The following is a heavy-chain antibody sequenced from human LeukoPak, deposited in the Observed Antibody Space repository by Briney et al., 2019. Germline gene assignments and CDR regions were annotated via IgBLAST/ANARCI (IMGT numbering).Heavy chain of an antibody. D-gene: IGHD3-10*01. V-gene: IGHV1-8*03. J-gene: IGHJ6*03. CDR3: ARVWRYYGSGLNYYYYMDV. CDR2: MNPNSGNT. Sequence: ASVKVSCKASGYTFTSYDINWVRQATGQGLEWMGWMNPNSGNTGYAQKFQGRVTITRNTSISTAYMELSSLRSEDTAVYYCARVWRYYGSGLNYYYYMDVWGKGTTVTIPS. CDR1: GYTFTSYD.